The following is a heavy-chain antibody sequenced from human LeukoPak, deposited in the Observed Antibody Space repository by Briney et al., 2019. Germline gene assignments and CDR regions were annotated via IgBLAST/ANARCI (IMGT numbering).Heavy chain of an antibody. Sequence: GASVKVSCKASGYTFTCYYMHWVRQAPGQGLEWMGIINPSGGSTSYAQKFQGRVTMTRDTSTSTVYMELSSLRSEDTAVYYCARVDSPGAFDIWGQGTMVTVSS. J-gene: IGHJ3*02. CDR3: ARVDSPGAFDI. CDR2: INPSGGST. D-gene: IGHD3-22*01. CDR1: GYTFTCYY. V-gene: IGHV1-46*01.